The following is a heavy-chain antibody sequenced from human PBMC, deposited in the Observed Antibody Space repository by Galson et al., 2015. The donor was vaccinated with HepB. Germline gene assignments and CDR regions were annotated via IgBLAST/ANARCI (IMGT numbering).Heavy chain of an antibody. J-gene: IGHJ4*02. V-gene: IGHV3-15*01. CDR2: IKSKTDGGTT. CDR3: TALYCSGGSCHIYRNY. CDR1: GFTFSNAW. D-gene: IGHD2-15*01. Sequence: SLRLSCAASGFTFSNAWMSWVRQAPGKGLEWVGRIKSKTDGGTTDYAAPVKGRFTISRDDSKNTLYLQMNSLKTEDTAVYYCTALYCSGGSCHIYRNYWGQGTLVTVSS.